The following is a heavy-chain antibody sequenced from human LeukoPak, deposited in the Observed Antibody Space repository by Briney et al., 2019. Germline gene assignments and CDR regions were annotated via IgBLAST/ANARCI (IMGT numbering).Heavy chain of an antibody. D-gene: IGHD3-10*01. J-gene: IGHJ5*02. V-gene: IGHV1-2*02. Sequence: ASVKVSCKASGYTFTGYYMHWVRQAPGQGLEWMGWINPNSGGTNYAQKFQGRVTMTRDTSISTAYMELSRLRSDDTAVYYCARVLFSFGLLWFGDPPHNWFDPWGRGTLVTVSS. CDR2: INPNSGGT. CDR3: ARVLFSFGLLWFGDPPHNWFDP. CDR1: GYTFTGYY.